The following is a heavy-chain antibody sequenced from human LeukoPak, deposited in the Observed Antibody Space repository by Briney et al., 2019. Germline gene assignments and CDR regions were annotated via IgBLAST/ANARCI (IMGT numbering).Heavy chain of an antibody. V-gene: IGHV3-23*01. D-gene: IGHD3-3*01. CDR1: GFIFSSYA. CDR3: AKVRFLEWLYGPYYFDY. CDR2: ISRSGGST. Sequence: GGSLRLSCAASGFIFSSYAMSWVRQAPGKGLEWVSVISRSGGSTYYADSVKGRFTVSRDNSKNTLYLQMNSLRAEDTAVYYYAKVRFLEWLYGPYYFDYWGQGTLVTVSS. J-gene: IGHJ4*02.